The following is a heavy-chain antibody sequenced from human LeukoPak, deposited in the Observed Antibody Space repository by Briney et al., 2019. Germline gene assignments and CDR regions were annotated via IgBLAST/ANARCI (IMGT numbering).Heavy chain of an antibody. V-gene: IGHV4-59*01. CDR1: GGSISSYY. Sequence: SETLSLTCTVSGGSISSYYWSWIRQPPGKGLEWIGYIYYSGSTNYNPSLKSRVTISVDTSKNQFSLKLSSVTAADTAVYYCARGGNIAAGKNYYYGMDVWGQGTTVTVSS. CDR3: ARGGNIAAGKNYYYGMDV. D-gene: IGHD6-13*01. CDR2: IYYSGST. J-gene: IGHJ6*02.